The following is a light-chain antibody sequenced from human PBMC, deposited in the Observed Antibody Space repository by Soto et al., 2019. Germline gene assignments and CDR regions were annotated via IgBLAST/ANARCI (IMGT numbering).Light chain of an antibody. CDR3: CSYAGSYTVV. Sequence: QSVLTQPRSVSGSPGQSVTISCTRTSSDVGAYNYVSWYQQHPGKVPKLMIYDVSRRPSGVPDRFSGSKSGNTASLTISGLQADDEADYYCCSYAGSYTVVFGGGTKLTVL. J-gene: IGLJ3*02. CDR1: SSDVGAYNY. CDR2: DVS. V-gene: IGLV2-11*01.